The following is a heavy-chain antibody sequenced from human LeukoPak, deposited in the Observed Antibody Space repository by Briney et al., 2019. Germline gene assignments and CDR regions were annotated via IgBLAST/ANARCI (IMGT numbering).Heavy chain of an antibody. J-gene: IGHJ5*02. Sequence: SQTLSLTCTVSGGSISSGDYYWSWIRPPPGKGLEWIGYTDYNGRTYYNPSLKSRAPISIDTSKNKFSLKLTSVTTADTAVDYCARPYYYDSRIDPWGQGTLVTVSS. V-gene: IGHV4-30-4*01. CDR3: ARPYYYDSRIDP. D-gene: IGHD3-22*01. CDR2: TDYNGRT. CDR1: GGSISSGDYY.